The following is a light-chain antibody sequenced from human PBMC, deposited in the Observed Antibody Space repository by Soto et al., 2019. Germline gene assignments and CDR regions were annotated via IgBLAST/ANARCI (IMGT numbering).Light chain of an antibody. CDR3: QQRSNLLT. CDR1: QSVSSY. CDR2: DAS. J-gene: IGKJ4*01. V-gene: IGKV3-11*01. Sequence: ETVLTQSPATLSLSPGERATLSCRASQSVSSYLAWYQQQPGQAPRLLIYDASNRATGIPARFSGSGSGTDFTLTIISLEPEDFAVYYCQQRSNLLTFGGGTKVEIK.